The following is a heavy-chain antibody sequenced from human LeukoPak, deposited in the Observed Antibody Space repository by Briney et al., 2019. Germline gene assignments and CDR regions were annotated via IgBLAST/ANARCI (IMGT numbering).Heavy chain of an antibody. CDR1: GGSFSGDY. CDR3: ARSLSDYYDSIYQGQGYYYMDV. J-gene: IGHJ6*03. V-gene: IGHV4-34*01. Sequence: SETLSLTCAVSGGSFSGDYWSRIRQPPGKGLEWIGEINHSGSTHFNPSLRNRVTMSVDTSNNQFSLKLSSVTAADTAVFYCARSLSDYYDSIYQGQGYYYMDVWGKGTTVTVSS. D-gene: IGHD3-22*01. CDR2: INHSGST.